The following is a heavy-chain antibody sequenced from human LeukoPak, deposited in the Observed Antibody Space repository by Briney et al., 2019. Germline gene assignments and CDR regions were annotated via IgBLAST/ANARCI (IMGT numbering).Heavy chain of an antibody. CDR2: ISYDGSNK. J-gene: IGHJ4*02. CDR1: GFTFSSYA. V-gene: IGHV3-30*04. CDR3: AREFGGIAAVDY. D-gene: IGHD6-13*01. Sequence: GRSLRLSCAASGFTFSSYAMHWVRQAPGKGLEWVAVISYDGSNKYYADSVKGRFTISRDNSKSTLYLQMNSLRAEDTAVYYCAREFGGIAAVDYWGQGTLVTVSS.